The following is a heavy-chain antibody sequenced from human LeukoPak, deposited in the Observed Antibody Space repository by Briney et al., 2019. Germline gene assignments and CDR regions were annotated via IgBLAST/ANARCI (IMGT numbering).Heavy chain of an antibody. CDR1: GFTFNSHW. Sequence: GGSLRLSCAASGFTFNSHWMHWVRQAPGKGLVWVSRIDSHGTSTIYADSVQGRFTVSRDNSKNTLYLQMNSLRVEDTAVYYCVREGYGPGNYPFDYWGQGTLVTVSS. D-gene: IGHD3-10*01. CDR2: IDSHGTST. CDR3: VREGYGPGNYPFDY. V-gene: IGHV3-74*01. J-gene: IGHJ4*02.